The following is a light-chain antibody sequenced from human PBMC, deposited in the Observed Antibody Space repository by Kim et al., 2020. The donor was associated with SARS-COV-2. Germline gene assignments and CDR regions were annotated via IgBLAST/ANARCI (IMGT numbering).Light chain of an antibody. Sequence: VYPGQTASITCSGDKLGEKYACWYQQKPGQSPVLVIYQDTKRPSGIPERFSGSNSGNTATLTISGTQAMDEADYYCQTWDSITVVFGGGTKLTVL. V-gene: IGLV3-1*01. CDR3: QTWDSITVV. J-gene: IGLJ2*01. CDR1: KLGEKY. CDR2: QDT.